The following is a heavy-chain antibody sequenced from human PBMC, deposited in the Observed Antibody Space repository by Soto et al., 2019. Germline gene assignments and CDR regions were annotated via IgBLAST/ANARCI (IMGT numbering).Heavy chain of an antibody. V-gene: IGHV1-46*01. CDR1: GYTFTNYY. CDR3: GRDLNGGGGEGTYNYYYGMDV. J-gene: IGHJ6*02. CDR2: INPSGGTT. Sequence: APVKVSCKASGYTFTNYYIYWVRQAPGQGLEWMGIINPSGGTTGYTPRFQGRLTMTRETSTNTVYRELSSLTSEDTAVYYCGRDLNGGGGEGTYNYYYGMDVWGQGTTVTVSS. D-gene: IGHD3-10*01.